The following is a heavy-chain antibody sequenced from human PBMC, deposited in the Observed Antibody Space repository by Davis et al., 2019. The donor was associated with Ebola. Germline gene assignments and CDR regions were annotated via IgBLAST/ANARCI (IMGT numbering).Heavy chain of an antibody. Sequence: SETLSLTCTVSGGSISSSSYYWSWIRQPPGKGLEWIGEVNHRGTTDYNPSLKSRVTMSVDTSKNQFSLKLSSVTAADTAVYYCARGPGVRFLEWFLFDYWGQGTLVTVSS. CDR3: ARGPGVRFLEWFLFDY. V-gene: IGHV4-39*07. CDR1: GGSISSSSYY. D-gene: IGHD3-3*01. CDR2: VNHRGTT. J-gene: IGHJ4*02.